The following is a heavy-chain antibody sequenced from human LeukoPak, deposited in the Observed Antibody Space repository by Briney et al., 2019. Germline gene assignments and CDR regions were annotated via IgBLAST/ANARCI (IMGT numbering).Heavy chain of an antibody. CDR1: GGSFSGYY. CDR2: INHSGST. V-gene: IGHV4-34*01. CDR3: TRGDCSGGSCYFVY. Sequence: SETLSLTCAVYGGSFSGYYWSWIRQPPGKELEWIGEINHSGSTNYNPSLKSRVTISVDTSKNQFSLKLSSVTAADTAVYYCTRGDCSGGSCYFVYWGQGTLVTVSS. D-gene: IGHD2-15*01. J-gene: IGHJ4*02.